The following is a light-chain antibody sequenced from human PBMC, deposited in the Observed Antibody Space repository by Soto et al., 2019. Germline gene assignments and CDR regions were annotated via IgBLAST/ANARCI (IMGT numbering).Light chain of an antibody. Sequence: QAVVTQEPSLTVSPGGTVTLTCGSNTGTVTSGHYPYWFQQKPGQAPRTLIYDTSNKHSWTPARFSGSLLGGKAALTLSGAQPEDEADYYCFLTYSGARVFGGGTKVTVL. CDR1: TGTVTSGHY. CDR3: FLTYSGARV. CDR2: DTS. V-gene: IGLV7-46*01. J-gene: IGLJ2*01.